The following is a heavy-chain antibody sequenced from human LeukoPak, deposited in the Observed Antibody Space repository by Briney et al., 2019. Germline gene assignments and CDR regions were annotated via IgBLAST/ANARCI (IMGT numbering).Heavy chain of an antibody. V-gene: IGHV1-18*01. Sequence: ASVKASCKASGYTFTSYGVSWVRQAPGQGLEWMGWICAYNGNTNYAQKLQGRVTMTTDTSTSTAYMELRSLRSDDTAVYYCASGVLAGTGFDYWGQGTLVTVSS. D-gene: IGHD1-1*01. CDR1: GYTFTSYG. CDR2: ICAYNGNT. J-gene: IGHJ4*02. CDR3: ASGVLAGTGFDY.